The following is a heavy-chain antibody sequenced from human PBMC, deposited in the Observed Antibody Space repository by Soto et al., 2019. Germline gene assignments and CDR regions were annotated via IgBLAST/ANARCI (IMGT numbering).Heavy chain of an antibody. J-gene: IGHJ4*02. Sequence: EVQLLESGGGLVQPGGSLRLSCAASGFTFSSYAMSWVRQAPGKGLEWVSAISGSGGSTYYADSVKGRFTISRDNSQYTLYLQMNSLRAEVMAVYYCARGGEHPDYWGQGTLVTVSS. CDR1: GFTFSSYA. D-gene: IGHD3-16*01. CDR3: ARGGEHPDY. CDR2: ISGSGGST. V-gene: IGHV3-23*01.